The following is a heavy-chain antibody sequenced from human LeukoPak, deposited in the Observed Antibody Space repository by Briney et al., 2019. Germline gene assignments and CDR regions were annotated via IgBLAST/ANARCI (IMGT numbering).Heavy chain of an antibody. CDR3: ARGPYSSSSYWFDP. CDR2: ISSSSSYI. CDR1: GFTFSSYS. V-gene: IGHV3-21*01. Sequence: PGGSLRLSCAASGFTFSSYSMNWVRQAPGKGLEWVSSISSSSSYIYYADSVKGRFTISRDNAENSLYLQMNSLRAEDTAVYYCARGPYSSSSYWFDPWGQGTLVTVSS. J-gene: IGHJ5*02. D-gene: IGHD6-6*01.